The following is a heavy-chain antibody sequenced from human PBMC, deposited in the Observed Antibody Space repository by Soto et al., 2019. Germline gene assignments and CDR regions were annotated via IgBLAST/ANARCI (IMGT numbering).Heavy chain of an antibody. CDR2: ISSNGGST. D-gene: IGHD2-2*01. CDR1: GFTFSSYA. CDR3: ARGSIVVVPAAMDY. Sequence: GGSLRLSCAASGFTFSSYAMHWVRQAPGKGLEYVSAISSNGGSTYYANSVKGRFTISRDNSKNTLYLQMGSLRAEDMAVYYCARGSIVVVPAAMDYWGQGTLVTVSS. J-gene: IGHJ4*02. V-gene: IGHV3-64*01.